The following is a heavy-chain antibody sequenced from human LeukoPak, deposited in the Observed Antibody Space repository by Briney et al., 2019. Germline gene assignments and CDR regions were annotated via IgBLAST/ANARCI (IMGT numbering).Heavy chain of an antibody. V-gene: IGHV4-59*12. J-gene: IGHJ6*02. CDR2: IYYSGST. D-gene: IGHD7-27*01. CDR1: GDSISSYY. CDR3: ARGLGPYGMDV. Sequence: PSETLSLTCTVSGDSISSYYWSWIRQPPGKGLEWIGYIYYSGSTNYNPSLKSRVTISVDTSKNQFSLKLSSVTAADTAVYYCARGLGPYGMDVWGHGTTVTVSS.